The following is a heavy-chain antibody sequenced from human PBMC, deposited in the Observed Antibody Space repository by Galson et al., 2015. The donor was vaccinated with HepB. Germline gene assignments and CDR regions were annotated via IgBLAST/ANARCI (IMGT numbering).Heavy chain of an antibody. CDR2: ISGSGYST. J-gene: IGHJ4*02. D-gene: IGHD3-10*01. V-gene: IGHV3-23*01. CDR1: GFTFSSHA. Sequence: SLRLSCAASGFTFSSHAMTWVRQAPGKGLEWVSDISGSGYSTYYADSVKGRFTISRDNSKNTVYLQMNTLRVEDTAIYYCAKGLYGSGSHYNVNDHWGQGTRVTVSS. CDR3: AKGLYGSGSHYNVNDH.